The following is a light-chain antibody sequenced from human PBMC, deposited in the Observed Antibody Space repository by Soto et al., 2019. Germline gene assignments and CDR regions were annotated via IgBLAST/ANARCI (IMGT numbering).Light chain of an antibody. J-gene: IGLJ1*01. CDR2: DVT. V-gene: IGLV2-11*01. CDR3: CSYTGSYSYV. CDR1: SSDVGGYSY. Sequence: QSVLPQPHSVSGSPGQSVTISCPGTSSDVGGYSYVSWYQQHPGKAPELIIYDVTERPSGVPDRFSGSKSGNTASLTISGLQAEDEADYYCCSYTGSYSYVFGIGTKAPS.